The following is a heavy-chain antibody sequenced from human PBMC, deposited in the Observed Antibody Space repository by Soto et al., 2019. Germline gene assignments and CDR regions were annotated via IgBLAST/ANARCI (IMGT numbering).Heavy chain of an antibody. J-gene: IGHJ4*02. CDR2: LSAHNGNT. CDR1: GYGFTTYG. CDR3: ARGRYGDY. V-gene: IGHV1-18*01. Sequence: QVHLVQSGAEVKKPGASVKVSCKGSGYGFTTYGITLVRQDPGQGLEWMAWLSAHNGNTNHAQKLEGRVTVTRDTSTSTAYMALRGLRSDDTAVYYGARGRYGDYWCQGALVTVSS. D-gene: IGHD1-1*01.